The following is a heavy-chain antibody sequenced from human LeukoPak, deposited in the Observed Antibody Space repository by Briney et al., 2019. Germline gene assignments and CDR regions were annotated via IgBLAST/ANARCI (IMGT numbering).Heavy chain of an antibody. CDR2: IKQDGSEK. CDR1: GFTFSSRDW. D-gene: IGHD3-22*01. Sequence: GGSLRLSCVASGFTFSSRDWMTWVRQAPGKGLEWVANIKQDGSEKNYVDSVKGRFTISRDNSKNTLYLQMNSLRAEDTAVYYCAKDSPGPYYYDSSGYYDKFDYWGQGTLVTVSS. CDR3: AKDSPGPYYYDSSGYYDKFDY. J-gene: IGHJ4*02. V-gene: IGHV3-7*01.